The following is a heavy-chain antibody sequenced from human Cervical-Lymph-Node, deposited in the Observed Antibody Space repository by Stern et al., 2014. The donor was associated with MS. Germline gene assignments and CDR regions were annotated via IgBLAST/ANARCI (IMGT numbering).Heavy chain of an antibody. V-gene: IGHV1-18*01. CDR1: GYTFTNYG. J-gene: IGHJ4*02. D-gene: IGHD3-16*01. CDR2: ISAYNGDT. Sequence: VQLVESGSEVKKPGASLKVSCNASGYTFTNYGITWVRQAPGRGLEWMGWISAYNGDTNYAQNLQGSGTMTTDTSLTTAYMVLRSLRSDDAAVYYCARPYVRAFDYWGQGSLVTVSS. CDR3: ARPYVRAFDY.